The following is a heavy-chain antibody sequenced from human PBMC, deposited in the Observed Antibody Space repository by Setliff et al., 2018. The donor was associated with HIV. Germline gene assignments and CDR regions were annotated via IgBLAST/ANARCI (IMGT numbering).Heavy chain of an antibody. D-gene: IGHD3-10*01. CDR1: GDSIGGGSSY. Sequence: SETLSLTCTVSGDSIGGGSSYWSWIRQPAGKGLEWIGRIYTSGNTYFNPSLKSRITISIDTSKNQFSLKMSSVTAADTAVYYCARDRYAGEIDYWGQGTLVTVSS. V-gene: IGHV4-61*02. CDR2: IYTSGNT. CDR3: ARDRYAGEIDY. J-gene: IGHJ4*02.